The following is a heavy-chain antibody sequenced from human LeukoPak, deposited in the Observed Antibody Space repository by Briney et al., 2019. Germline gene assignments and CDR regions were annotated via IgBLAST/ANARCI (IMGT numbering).Heavy chain of an antibody. V-gene: IGHV3-64*01. Sequence: GGSLRLSCAASGFTFSSYAMQWVRQAPGKGLEYVSAISSNGGSTYYANSVKGRFTISRDNSKNTLYLQMGSLRAEDMAVYYCARDFGGWYYFDYWGQGTLVTVSS. D-gene: IGHD6-19*01. CDR2: ISSNGGST. CDR1: GFTFSSYA. J-gene: IGHJ4*02. CDR3: ARDFGGWYYFDY.